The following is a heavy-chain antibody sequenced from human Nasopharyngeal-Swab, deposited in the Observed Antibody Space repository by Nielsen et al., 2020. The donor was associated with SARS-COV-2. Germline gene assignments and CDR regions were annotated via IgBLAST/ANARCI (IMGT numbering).Heavy chain of an antibody. J-gene: IGHJ3*02. D-gene: IGHD4-17*01. CDR1: GFTFSSYA. CDR2: ISYDGSNK. CDR3: AKDSDGYGDSGGNAFDI. Sequence: GESLKISCAASGFTFSSYAMHWVRQAPGKGLEWVAVISYDGSNKYYADSVKGRFTISRDNSKNTLYLQMNSLRAEDTAVYYCAKDSDGYGDSGGNAFDIWGQGTMVTVSS. V-gene: IGHV3-30-3*01.